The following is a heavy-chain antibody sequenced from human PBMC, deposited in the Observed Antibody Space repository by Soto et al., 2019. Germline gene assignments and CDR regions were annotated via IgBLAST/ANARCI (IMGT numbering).Heavy chain of an antibody. CDR1: GYTFSGYY. Sequence: QVQLVQSGAEVKKPGASVKVSCKASGYTFSGYYMHWVRQAPGQGLEWMGWVNTLSGDTSFPQKFQGRLAMTRDTSIDTAFMEVSRLTSDDTAIYYCARSLLNVILPLAYWGQGTLVSVSS. V-gene: IGHV1-2*02. D-gene: IGHD3-3*02. CDR2: VNTLSGDT. J-gene: IGHJ4*02. CDR3: ARSLLNVILPLAY.